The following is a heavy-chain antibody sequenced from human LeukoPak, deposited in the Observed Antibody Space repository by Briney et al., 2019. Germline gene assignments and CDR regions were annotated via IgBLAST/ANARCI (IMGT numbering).Heavy chain of an antibody. CDR1: GFTFSSYW. V-gene: IGHV3-74*01. J-gene: IGHJ4*02. D-gene: IGHD4-11*01. CDR2: INPDGSST. Sequence: GGSLRLSCAASGFTFSSYWIHWVRQAPGKGLVWVSRINPDGSSTTYADSVKGRFTISRDNAKNTLYLEMNSLRAEDTALYYCTKETTVTNTGFDSWGQGTLVTVSS. CDR3: TKETTVTNTGFDS.